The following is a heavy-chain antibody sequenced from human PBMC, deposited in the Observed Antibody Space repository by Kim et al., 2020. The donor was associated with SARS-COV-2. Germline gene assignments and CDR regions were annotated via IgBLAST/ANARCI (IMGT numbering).Heavy chain of an antibody. J-gene: IGHJ5*02. CDR2: IYPGDSDT. D-gene: IGHD3-22*01. CDR3: ARLVGRREFYYYDSGSPGWFYT. CDR1: GYSFTSYW. Sequence: GESLKISCKGSGYSFTSYWIGWVRQMPGKGLEWMGIIYPGDSDTRYSPSFQGQVTISADKSISTAYLQWSSLKASDTAMYYCARLVGRREFYYYDSGSPGWFYTCGQGTLVTVSS. V-gene: IGHV5-51*01.